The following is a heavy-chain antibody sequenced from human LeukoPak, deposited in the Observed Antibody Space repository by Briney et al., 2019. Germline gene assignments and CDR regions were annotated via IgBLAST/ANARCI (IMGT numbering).Heavy chain of an antibody. CDR1: GYSFTSYW. Sequence: GESLKISCKGSGYSFTSYWIGWVRPMPGKGLEWMGIIYPGDSDTRYSPSFQGQVTISADKSISTAYLQLSSLKASNTAMYYCARRRGDHYGTPQYDFDYWGQGSLVTVSS. D-gene: IGHD5-18*01. CDR2: IYPGDSDT. V-gene: IGHV5-51*01. CDR3: ARRRGDHYGTPQYDFDY. J-gene: IGHJ4*02.